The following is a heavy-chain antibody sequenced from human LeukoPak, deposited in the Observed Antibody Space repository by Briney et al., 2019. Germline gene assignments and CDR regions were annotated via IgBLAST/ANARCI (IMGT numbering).Heavy chain of an antibody. V-gene: IGHV3-15*01. CDR3: TTDYGDYVFRSDC. D-gene: IGHD4-17*01. Sequence: GGSLRLSCAASGFTFSNAWMNWVRQAPGKGLEWVGRIKSKTAGGTTDYAAPVKGRFIISRDDSKNTLYLQMNSLKTEDTAVYYCTTDYGDYVFRSDCWGQGTLVTVSS. CDR2: IKSKTAGGTT. J-gene: IGHJ4*02. CDR1: GFTFSNAW.